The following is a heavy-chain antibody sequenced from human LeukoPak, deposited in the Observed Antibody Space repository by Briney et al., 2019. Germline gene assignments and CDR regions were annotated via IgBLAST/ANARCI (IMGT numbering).Heavy chain of an antibody. J-gene: IGHJ4*02. V-gene: IGHV3-66*01. Sequence: GGSLRLSCAASGFTVSTVYMSWVRQAPGRGLEWVSIIYSTGSTYNSDSVKGRFTISRDNSKNTLYLQMNSLRGEDTAVYYCARGVLRGVYDFWGQGTLLTVSS. CDR2: IYSTGST. CDR1: GFTVSTVY. CDR3: ARGVLRGVYDF. D-gene: IGHD3-10*01.